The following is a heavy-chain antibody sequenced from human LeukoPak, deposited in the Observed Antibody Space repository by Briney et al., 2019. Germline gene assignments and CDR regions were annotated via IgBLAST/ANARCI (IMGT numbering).Heavy chain of an antibody. CDR1: GFTFTSSA. CDR2: TVVCSGNT. D-gene: IGHD3-10*01. Sequence: GASVKVSCKASGFTFTSSAVQWVRQARGQRLEGIGWTVVCSGNTNYAQKFQERVTITRDMSTSTAYMELSSLRSEDTAVYYCAADYDYYGSGSYYGNYYYGMDVWGKGTTVTVSS. J-gene: IGHJ6*04. CDR3: AADYDYYGSGSYYGNYYYGMDV. V-gene: IGHV1-58*01.